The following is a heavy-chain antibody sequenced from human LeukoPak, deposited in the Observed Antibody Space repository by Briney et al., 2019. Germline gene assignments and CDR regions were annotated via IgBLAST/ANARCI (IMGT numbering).Heavy chain of an antibody. CDR3: ARAADYYDSSGYYSYFDY. J-gene: IGHJ4*02. D-gene: IGHD3-22*01. V-gene: IGHV3-21*01. Sequence: GGSLRLSCAASGFTFSSYSMNWVRQAPGKGLEWVSSISGSSYIYYVDSVKGRFTISRDNAKNSLYLQMNSLRAEDTAVYYCARAADYYDSSGYYSYFDYWGQGTLVTVSS. CDR2: ISGSSYI. CDR1: GFTFSSYS.